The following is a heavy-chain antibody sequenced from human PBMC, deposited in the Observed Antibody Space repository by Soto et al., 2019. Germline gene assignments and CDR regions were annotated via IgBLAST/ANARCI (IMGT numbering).Heavy chain of an antibody. J-gene: IGHJ4*02. Sequence: QVQLVESGGGVVQPGRSLRLSCAASGFIFNNYDMHWVRQAPGKGLEWVAVISFEGSNKYYANSVKGRFTIPRDNSKTTLYLRTNSPRPDYTAVFYCARGGTGTTYAGVFWGQGTLVTVSS. V-gene: IGHV3-30-3*01. D-gene: IGHD1-7*01. CDR1: GFIFNNYD. CDR3: ARGGTGTTYAGVF. CDR2: ISFEGSNK.